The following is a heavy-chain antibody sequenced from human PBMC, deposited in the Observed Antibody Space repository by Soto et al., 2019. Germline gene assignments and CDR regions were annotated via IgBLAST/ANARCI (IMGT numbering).Heavy chain of an antibody. Sequence: GGSLRLSCEASGFTISSYWMHWVRHAPGKGLVWVSRINPDGSSTSYAASVKGRFTFSRDNAKNTLYLQMNSLRDEDTAVYYCARDSYGRSDSSGNYYGYDYWGQGTLVTVSS. J-gene: IGHJ4*02. V-gene: IGHV3-74*01. CDR1: GFTISSYW. CDR2: INPDGSST. CDR3: ARDSYGRSDSSGNYYGYDY. D-gene: IGHD3-22*01.